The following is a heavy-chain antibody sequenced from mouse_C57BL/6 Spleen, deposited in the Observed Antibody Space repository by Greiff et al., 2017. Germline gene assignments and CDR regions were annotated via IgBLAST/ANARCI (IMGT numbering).Heavy chain of an antibody. V-gene: IGHV5-6*01. CDR1: GFTFSSYG. CDR3: ARHGTIVTTSYYFDY. D-gene: IGHD2-5*01. Sequence: EVHLVESGGDLVKPGGSLKLSCAASGFTFSSYGMSWVRQTPDKRLEWVATISSGGSYTYYPDSVKGRFTISGDNAKNTLYLQMSSQKSEDTAMYYCARHGTIVTTSYYFDYWGQGTTLTVSS. J-gene: IGHJ2*01. CDR2: ISSGGSYT.